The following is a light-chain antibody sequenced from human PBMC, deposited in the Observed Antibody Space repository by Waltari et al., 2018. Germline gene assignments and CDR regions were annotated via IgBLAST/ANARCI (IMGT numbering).Light chain of an antibody. CDR1: KIGSKI. CDR3: QVWDSGSDHYV. V-gene: IGLV3-21*02. Sequence: SYVLTQPPSVSVAPGQTARITCDGNKIGSKIVHWYQQKPGQAPVLVVYDDGDRPSGIPERFSGSNAGNTATLTISRVDAGDEADYYCQVWDSGSDHYVFGTVTKVTVL. CDR2: DDG. J-gene: IGLJ1*01.